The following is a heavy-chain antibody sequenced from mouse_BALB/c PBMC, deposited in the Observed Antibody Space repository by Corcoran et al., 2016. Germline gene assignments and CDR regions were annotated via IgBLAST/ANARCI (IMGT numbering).Heavy chain of an antibody. Sequence: EVQLQQSGPELVKPGASVKMSCKASGYTFTSYVMHWVKQKPGQGLEWIGYINPYNDGTKYNEKFKGKATLTSDKSSSTAYMELSSLTSEDSAVYYCAREGHTTATGYWGQGTTLTVSS. J-gene: IGHJ2*01. D-gene: IGHD1-2*01. CDR3: AREGHTTATGY. V-gene: IGHV1S136*01. CDR2: INPYNDGT. CDR1: GYTFTSYV.